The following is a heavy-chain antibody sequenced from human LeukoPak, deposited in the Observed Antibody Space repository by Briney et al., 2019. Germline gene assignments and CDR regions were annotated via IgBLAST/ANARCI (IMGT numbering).Heavy chain of an antibody. D-gene: IGHD1-26*01. J-gene: IGHJ4*02. CDR1: GFTFSSYS. CDR2: ISSSSSYI. CDR3: AREAAGATSPADY. Sequence: PGGSLRLSCAASGFTFSSYSMNWLRQAPGKGLEGVSSISSSSSYIYYADSVKGRFTISRDNAKNSLYLQMNSLRAEDTAVYYCAREAAGATSPADYWGQGTLVTVSS. V-gene: IGHV3-21*01.